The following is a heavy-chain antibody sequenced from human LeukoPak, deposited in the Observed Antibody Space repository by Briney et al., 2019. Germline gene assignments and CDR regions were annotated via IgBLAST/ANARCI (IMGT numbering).Heavy chain of an antibody. CDR3: ARVDGSCSGGSCPSGNWFDP. D-gene: IGHD2-15*01. J-gene: IGHJ5*02. Sequence: SETLSLTCTVSGGSISSSSYYWGWIRQPPGKGLEWIGTIYYSGSTYYNPSLKSRVTISVDTSKNQFSLKLNSVTAADTAVYYCARVDGSCSGGSCPSGNWFDPWGQGTLVTVSS. V-gene: IGHV4-39*07. CDR2: IYYSGST. CDR1: GGSISSSSYY.